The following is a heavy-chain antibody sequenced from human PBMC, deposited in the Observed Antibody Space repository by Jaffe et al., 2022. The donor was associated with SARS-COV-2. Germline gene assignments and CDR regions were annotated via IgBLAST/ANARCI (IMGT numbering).Heavy chain of an antibody. Sequence: EVQLVESGGGVVQPGGSLRLSCAASGFTFDDYAMHWVRQAPGKGLEWVSLISGDGGSTYYADSVKGRFTISRDNSKNSLYLQMNSLRTEDTALYYCAKVQSSGYSSSWSAFDYWGQGTLVTVSS. J-gene: IGHJ4*02. CDR3: AKVQSSGYSSSWSAFDY. V-gene: IGHV3-43*02. CDR2: ISGDGGST. CDR1: GFTFDDYA. D-gene: IGHD6-13*01.